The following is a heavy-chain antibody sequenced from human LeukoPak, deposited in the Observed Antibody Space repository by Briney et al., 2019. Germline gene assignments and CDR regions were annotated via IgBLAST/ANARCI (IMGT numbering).Heavy chain of an antibody. CDR3: ARDGSFGSSWYTFDY. Sequence: GGSLRLSCTASGFTFRSYWMHWVRQAPGKGLVWVSRINRDGGSIDYADSVKGRVTISRDNAKNTLYLQMNSLTAEDTAVYYCARDGSFGSSWYTFDYWGQGTLVTVSS. CDR2: INRDGGSI. V-gene: IGHV3-74*01. J-gene: IGHJ4*02. D-gene: IGHD6-13*01. CDR1: GFTFRSYW.